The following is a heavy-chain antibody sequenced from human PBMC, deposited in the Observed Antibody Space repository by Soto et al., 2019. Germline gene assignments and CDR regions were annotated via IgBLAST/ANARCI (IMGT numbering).Heavy chain of an antibody. CDR1: GGSISSSSYY. CDR2: IYYSGST. V-gene: IGHV4-61*05. D-gene: IGHD3-10*01. J-gene: IGHJ6*02. Sequence: PSETLSLTCTVSGGSISSSSYYWGWIRQPPGKGLEWIGYIYYSGSTNYNPSLKSRVTISVDTSKNQFSLKLSSVTAADTAVYYCARDGSGSASFYYYYYGMDVWGQGTTVTVSS. CDR3: ARDGSGSASFYYYYYGMDV.